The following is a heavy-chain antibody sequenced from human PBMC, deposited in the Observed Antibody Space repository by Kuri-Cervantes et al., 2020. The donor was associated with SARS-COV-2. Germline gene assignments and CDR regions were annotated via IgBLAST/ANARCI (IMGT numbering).Heavy chain of an antibody. Sequence: SSVNVSCKVSGYTLTELSMHWVRQAPGQGLEWMGRIIPIRGITNYAQKFQGRVTITADKSTSTAYMELSSLRSEDTAVYYCAKAPRGRVWFDPWGQGTLVTVSS. D-gene: IGHD3-16*01. V-gene: IGHV1-69*04. CDR3: AKAPRGRVWFDP. J-gene: IGHJ5*02. CDR1: GYTLTELS. CDR2: IIPIRGIT.